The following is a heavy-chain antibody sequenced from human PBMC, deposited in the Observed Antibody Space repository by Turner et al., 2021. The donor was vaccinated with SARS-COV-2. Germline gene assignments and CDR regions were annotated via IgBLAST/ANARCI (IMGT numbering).Heavy chain of an antibody. CDR3: VRTPSGSYPHFNF. CDR2: FYYSGNT. V-gene: IGHV4-39*01. Sequence: QLQLQESGPGLVKPSETLSLTCTVSGDSISSSSFYWGWIRQSPGKGLEWIGNFYYSGNTYYNPSLKSRVTISADTSKKQFSLRLTSVTAADTAVYYCVRTPSGSYPHFNFWSQGTLVTVSS. J-gene: IGHJ4*02. CDR1: GDSISSSSFY. D-gene: IGHD1-26*01.